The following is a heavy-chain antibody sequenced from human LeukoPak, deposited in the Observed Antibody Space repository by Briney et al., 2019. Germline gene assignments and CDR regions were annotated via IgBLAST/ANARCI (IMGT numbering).Heavy chain of an antibody. CDR1: GGSISRYY. J-gene: IGHJ4*02. CDR2: IYYSGGT. CDR3: ARDNGSGYYYDY. Sequence: ASETLSLTRTVSGGSISRYYWSWIRQPPGKGLEWIGYIYYSGGTNYNPSLKSRVTISIDTSKNQFSLKLSSVTAADMAIYYCARDNGSGYYYDYWGQGTLVTVSS. D-gene: IGHD3-22*01. V-gene: IGHV4-59*01.